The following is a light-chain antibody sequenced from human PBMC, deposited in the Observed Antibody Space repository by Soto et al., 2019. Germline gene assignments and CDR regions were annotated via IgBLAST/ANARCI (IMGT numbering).Light chain of an antibody. CDR1: QSLMHTDGKTH. CDR2: ELS. Sequence: DIWMTQSPLSLSVTPGQPASISCKSSQSLMHTDGKTHLSWYLQRPGQPPQLLIYELSNRFSGVPDRFSGSGSGTDVSLKISRVEGEDAGVYYCMQTFQNPLTFGGGTKVDIK. CDR3: MQTFQNPLT. J-gene: IGKJ4*01. V-gene: IGKV2D-29*01.